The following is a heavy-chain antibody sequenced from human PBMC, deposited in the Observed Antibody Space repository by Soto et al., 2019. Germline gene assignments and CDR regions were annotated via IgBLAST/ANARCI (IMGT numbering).Heavy chain of an antibody. J-gene: IGHJ5*02. Sequence: SSETLSLTCAIYGGSFSDYYWSWIRQPPRKGLEWIGEINHSGSTNYNPSLKSRVTMSVDTSKNQFSLRLNSVTAADTAVYYCARGADTALVRGYNWFDPWGQGTLVTVSS. CDR2: INHSGST. CDR3: ARGADTALVRGYNWFDP. V-gene: IGHV4-34*01. CDR1: GGSFSDYY. D-gene: IGHD5-18*01.